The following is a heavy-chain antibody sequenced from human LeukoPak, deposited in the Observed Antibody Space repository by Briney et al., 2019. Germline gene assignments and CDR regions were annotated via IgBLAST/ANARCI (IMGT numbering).Heavy chain of an antibody. CDR3: SRESGPYSPFGH. CDR1: GGSIGDYY. CDR2: LYYSRNT. Sequence: PSETLSLTCTVSGGSIGDYYWSWIREPPGKGLEWIGYLYYSRNTNYSPSLKSRVTISADTSKNHLSLTLTSVTAADTAIYYCSRESGPYSPFGHWGQGILVTVTT. J-gene: IGHJ4*02. V-gene: IGHV4-59*12. D-gene: IGHD1-26*01.